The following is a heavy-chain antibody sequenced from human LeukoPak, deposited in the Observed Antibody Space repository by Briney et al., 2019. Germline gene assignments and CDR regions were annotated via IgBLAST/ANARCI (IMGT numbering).Heavy chain of an antibody. CDR1: GFTFSSYS. CDR2: ISSTSNTK. Sequence: GGSLRLSCAGSGFTFSSYSMNWVRQAPGKGLEWVSYISSTSNTKYYADSVKGRFTIFRDNTKNSVYLQMNSLRAEDTAVYYCVGDGYTPMLNWGQGTLVTVSS. D-gene: IGHD5-12*01. CDR3: VGDGYTPMLN. J-gene: IGHJ4*02. V-gene: IGHV3-48*01.